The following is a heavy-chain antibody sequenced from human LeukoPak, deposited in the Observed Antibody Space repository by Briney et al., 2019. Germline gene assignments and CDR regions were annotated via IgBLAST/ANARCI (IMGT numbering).Heavy chain of an antibody. CDR2: FSGSCDWT. Sequence: GGSLRLSCAASGFTYCRYDVRWVRQAPEKGLEWVSTFSGSCDWTYYAVSVKGRFTISRDDCKNTLYLQMNSLRAEDTALYYCARGTLKAAATDWDYWVQGTLVTVSS. V-gene: IGHV3-23*01. J-gene: IGHJ4*02. CDR1: GFTYCRYD. D-gene: IGHD6-13*01. CDR3: ARGTLKAAATDWDY.